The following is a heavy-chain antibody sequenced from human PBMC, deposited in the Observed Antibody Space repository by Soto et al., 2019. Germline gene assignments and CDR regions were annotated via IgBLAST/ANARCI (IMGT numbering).Heavy chain of an antibody. CDR3: TTKPYCSGGSCYPEPHYYYYYGMDV. D-gene: IGHD2-15*01. Sequence: HPGGSLRLSCAASGFTFSGSAMHWVRQASGKGLEWVGRIRSKANSYATAYAASVKGRFTISRDDSKNTAYLQMNSLKTEDTAVYYCTTKPYCSGGSCYPEPHYYYYYGMDVWGQGTTVTVSS. J-gene: IGHJ6*02. CDR2: IRSKANSYAT. V-gene: IGHV3-73*01. CDR1: GFTFSGSA.